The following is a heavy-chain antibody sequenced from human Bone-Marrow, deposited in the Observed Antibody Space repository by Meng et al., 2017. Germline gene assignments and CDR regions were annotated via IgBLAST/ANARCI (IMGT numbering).Heavy chain of an antibody. J-gene: IGHJ5*02. V-gene: IGHV4-30-2*01. Sequence: QLQLQESGSGLVKPSQTLSLTCAVPGGFISSGGYSWSWIRQPPGKGLEWIGYIYHSGSTHYNPSLKSRVIMSVDTSKNQFSLKLYSVTAADTAAYYCARARTTNQSKYRNAYNWFDPWGQGTLVTVSS. CDR2: IYHSGST. D-gene: IGHD2/OR15-2a*01. CDR1: GGFISSGGYS. CDR3: ARARTTNQSKYRNAYNWFDP.